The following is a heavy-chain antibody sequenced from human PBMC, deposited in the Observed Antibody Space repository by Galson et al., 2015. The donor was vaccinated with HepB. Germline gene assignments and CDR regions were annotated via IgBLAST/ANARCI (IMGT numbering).Heavy chain of an antibody. V-gene: IGHV3-33*01. CDR2: IWYDGNNK. D-gene: IGHD2-2*01. CDR1: RFTFSRYG. CDR3: ARSVYQLPPPVRFGMDV. Sequence: SLRLSCAASRFTFSRYGMHWVCQAPGKGLEWVAFIWYDGNNKYYADSVKGRFTISRDNSKNTLYLQMNSLRVDDTAVYYCARSVYQLPPPVRFGMDVWGQGTTVTVSS. J-gene: IGHJ6*02.